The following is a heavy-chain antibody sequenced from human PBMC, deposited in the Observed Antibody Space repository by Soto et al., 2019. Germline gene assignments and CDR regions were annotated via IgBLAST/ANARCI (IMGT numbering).Heavy chain of an antibody. Sequence: QVQLVQSGAEVKKPGSSVKVSCKASGGTFSSYAISWVRQAPGQGLEWMGGIIPIFGTANYAQKFQGRVTITADESTSTAYMELSSLRSEDTAVYYCARSSSSWYYLSKNNWFDPWGQGTLVTVSS. CDR1: GGTFSSYA. CDR3: ARSSSSWYYLSKNNWFDP. CDR2: IIPIFGTA. D-gene: IGHD6-13*01. J-gene: IGHJ5*02. V-gene: IGHV1-69*01.